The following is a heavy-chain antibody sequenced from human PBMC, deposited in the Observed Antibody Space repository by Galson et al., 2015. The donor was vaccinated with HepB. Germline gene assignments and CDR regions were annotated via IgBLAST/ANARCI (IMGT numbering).Heavy chain of an antibody. CDR2: ISAYNGNT. CDR1: GYTFTSYG. Sequence: SVKVSCKASGYTFTSYGISWVRQAPGQGLEWMGWISAYNGNTNYAQKLQGRVTMTTDTSTSTAYMELRSLRSDDTAVYYCARNLYSSSWYASYYYYGMDVWGQGTTVTVSS. V-gene: IGHV1-18*01. CDR3: ARNLYSSSWYASYYYYGMDV. J-gene: IGHJ6*02. D-gene: IGHD6-13*01.